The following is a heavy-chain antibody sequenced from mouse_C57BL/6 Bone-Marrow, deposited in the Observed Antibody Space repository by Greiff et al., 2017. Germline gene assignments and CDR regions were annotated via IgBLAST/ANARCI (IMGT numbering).Heavy chain of an antibody. CDR1: GYTFTSYW. CDR3: ARGGYYYGSSRYYNAMDY. V-gene: IGHV1-64*01. D-gene: IGHD1-1*01. Sequence: VQLQQPGAELVKPGASVKLSCKASGYTFTSYWMHWVKQRPGQGLEWIGMIHPNSGSTNYNEKFKSKATLTVDKSSSTAYMQLSSLTSEDSAVYYCARGGYYYGSSRYYNAMDYWGQGTSVTVSS. J-gene: IGHJ4*01. CDR2: IHPNSGST.